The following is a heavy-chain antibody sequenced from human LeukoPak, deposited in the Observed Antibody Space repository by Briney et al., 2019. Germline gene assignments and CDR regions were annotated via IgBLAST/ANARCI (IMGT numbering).Heavy chain of an antibody. CDR1: GFTVSSNY. CDR2: IYSGGST. CDR3: ARAYSGSNGFDY. D-gene: IGHD1-26*01. J-gene: IGHJ4*02. V-gene: IGHV3-66*01. Sequence: PGGSLRLSCAASGFTVSSNYMSWVRQAPGKGLEWVSVIYSGGSTYYADSVKGRFTISRDNSKNTLYLQMNSLRAEDTAVYYCARAYSGSNGFDYWGQGTLVTVSS.